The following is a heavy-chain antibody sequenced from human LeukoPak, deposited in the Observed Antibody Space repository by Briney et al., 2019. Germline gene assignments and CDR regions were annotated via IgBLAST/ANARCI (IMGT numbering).Heavy chain of an antibody. CDR3: ARLRYYDSSGYLEGADDAFDI. J-gene: IGHJ3*02. D-gene: IGHD3-22*01. CDR1: GGSFSGYY. Sequence: SETLSLTCAVYGGSFSGYYWSWIRQPPGKGLEWIGEINHSGSTNYNPSLKSRVTISVDTSKNQFSLKLSSVTAPDTPVYYCARLRYYDSSGYLEGADDAFDIWGQGTMVTVSS. CDR2: INHSGST. V-gene: IGHV4-34*01.